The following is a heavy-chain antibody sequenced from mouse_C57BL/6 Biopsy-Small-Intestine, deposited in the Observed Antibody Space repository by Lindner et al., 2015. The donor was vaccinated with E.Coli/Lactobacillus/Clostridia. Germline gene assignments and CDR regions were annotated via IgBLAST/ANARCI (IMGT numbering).Heavy chain of an antibody. V-gene: IGHV1-31*01. CDR1: GYSFTGYY. J-gene: IGHJ2*01. CDR2: IYPYNGVS. Sequence: VQLQESGPELVKPGASVKISCKASGYSFTGYYMNWVKQSHGNILDWIGYIYPYNGVSSYNQKFKGKATLTVDRSSTTAYMELRSLTSEDSAVFYCASLTGTKGYFDYWGQGTTLTVSS. CDR3: ASLTGTKGYFDY. D-gene: IGHD4-1*01.